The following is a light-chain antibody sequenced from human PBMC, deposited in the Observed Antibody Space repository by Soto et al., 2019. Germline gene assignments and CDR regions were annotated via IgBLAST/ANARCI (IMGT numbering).Light chain of an antibody. Sequence: IVLRQSPDTLSLSPGERATLSCRASQSIRNGRLAWYQQKPGQAPRLVIYDTSTRATGIPARFSGSGSGTEFTLTISSLQSEDFAVYYCRQYNTWTSITFGQGTKVDIK. CDR1: QSIRNG. J-gene: IGKJ1*01. CDR2: DTS. CDR3: RQYNTWTSIT. V-gene: IGKV3-15*01.